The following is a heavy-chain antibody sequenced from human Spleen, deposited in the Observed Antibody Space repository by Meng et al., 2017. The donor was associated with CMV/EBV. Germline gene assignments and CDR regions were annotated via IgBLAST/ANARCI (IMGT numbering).Heavy chain of an antibody. CDR3: ARGVRGVNIGYYGMDV. V-gene: IGHV1-2*02. Sequence: ASVKVSCKASGYTFTGYYMHWVRQAPGQGLECMGWINPSNGGTNYAQKFQGRVTMIRDTSISTAYMELSRLRSDDTAVYYCARGVRGVNIGYYGMDVWGQGTAVTVSS. D-gene: IGHD3-10*01. J-gene: IGHJ6*02. CDR1: GYTFTGYY. CDR2: INPSNGGT.